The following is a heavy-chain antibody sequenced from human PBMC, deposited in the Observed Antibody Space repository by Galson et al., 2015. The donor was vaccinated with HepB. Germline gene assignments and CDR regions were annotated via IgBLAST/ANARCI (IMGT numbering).Heavy chain of an antibody. CDR1: GYTITSYG. Sequence: SVKVSCKASGYTITSYGISWVRQAPGQGLEWMGWISAYNGNTNYAQKLQGRVTMTTDTSTSTAYMELRSLRSDDTAVYYCASPLYCSSTSCYTDYYYGMDVWGQGTTVTVSS. D-gene: IGHD2-2*02. J-gene: IGHJ6*02. CDR2: ISAYNGNT. CDR3: ASPLYCSSTSCYTDYYYGMDV. V-gene: IGHV1-18*04.